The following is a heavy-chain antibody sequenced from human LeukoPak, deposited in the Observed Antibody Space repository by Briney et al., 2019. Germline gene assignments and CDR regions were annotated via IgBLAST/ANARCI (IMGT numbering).Heavy chain of an antibody. D-gene: IGHD2-2*01. V-gene: IGHV1-24*01. CDR2: FDPEDGET. Sequence: ASVKVSCKVSGYTLTELSMHWVRQAPGKGLGWMGGFDPEDGETIYAQKFQGRVTMTEDTSTDTAYMELSSLRSEDTAVYYCATGDYCSSTSCYAFDIWGQGTMVTVSS. J-gene: IGHJ3*02. CDR3: ATGDYCSSTSCYAFDI. CDR1: GYTLTELS.